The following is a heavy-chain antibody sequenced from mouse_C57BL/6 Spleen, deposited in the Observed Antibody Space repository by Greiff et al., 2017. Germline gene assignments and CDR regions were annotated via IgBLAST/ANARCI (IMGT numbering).Heavy chain of an antibody. CDR1: GYPFTSYG. J-gene: IGHJ2*01. D-gene: IGHD1-1*01. Sequence: QVQLQQSGAELARPGPSVKLSCKASGYPFTSYGIGWVKQRTGQGLEWIGEIYPRSGNTYYNEKFKGKATLNAAHSSSPASMGLSRLTSEDSAVXVCAPYYYGSSGDSFDYWGQGTTLTVSS. V-gene: IGHV1-81*01. CDR3: APYYYGSSGDSFDY. CDR2: IYPRSGNT.